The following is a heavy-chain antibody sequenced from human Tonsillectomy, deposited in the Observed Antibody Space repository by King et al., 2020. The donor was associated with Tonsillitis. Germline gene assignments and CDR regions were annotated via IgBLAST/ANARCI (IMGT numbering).Heavy chain of an antibody. CDR1: NYTFTSYG. J-gene: IGHJ4*02. CDR2: ISPYNGNT. CDR3: ERAGVPATLFYFDN. Sequence: VQLVQSGAEVKKPGASVKVSCKASNYTFTSYGISWVRQAPGQGLEWMGWISPYNGNTYYAQKFQGRVTMTTDTSTNTAYMELRSLTSDDTAVYYCERAGVPATLFYFDNWGQGTLVTVSS. D-gene: IGHD2-2*01. V-gene: IGHV1-18*04.